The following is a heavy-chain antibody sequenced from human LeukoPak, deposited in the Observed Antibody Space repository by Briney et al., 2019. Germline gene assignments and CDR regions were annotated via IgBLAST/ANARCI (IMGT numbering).Heavy chain of an antibody. D-gene: IGHD2-15*01. Sequence: PSETLSLTCTVSGGSINSYYWSWIRQPPGKGLEWIGYIYYSGSTNYNPSLKSRVTISVDTSKNQSSLTVSSVTAADTAVYYCARLGYGLKPGAFDIWGQGTMVTVSS. CDR3: ARLGYGLKPGAFDI. CDR2: IYYSGST. CDR1: GGSINSYY. J-gene: IGHJ3*02. V-gene: IGHV4-59*08.